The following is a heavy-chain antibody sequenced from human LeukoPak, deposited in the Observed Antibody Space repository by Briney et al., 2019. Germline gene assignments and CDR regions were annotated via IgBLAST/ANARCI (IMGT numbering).Heavy chain of an antibody. Sequence: GASVKVSCKASGGTFSSYAISWVRQAPGQGLEWMGGIIPIFGTANYAQKFQGRVTITADKSTSTAYMELSSLRSEGTAVYYCARDGRPYCTNGVCYRRGDWFDPWGQGTLVTVSS. CDR1: GGTFSSYA. CDR2: IIPIFGTA. CDR3: ARDGRPYCTNGVCYRRGDWFDP. D-gene: IGHD2-8*01. V-gene: IGHV1-69*06. J-gene: IGHJ5*02.